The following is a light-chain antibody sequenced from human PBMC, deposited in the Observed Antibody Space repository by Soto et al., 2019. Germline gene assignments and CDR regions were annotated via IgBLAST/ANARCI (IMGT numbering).Light chain of an antibody. V-gene: IGLV2-8*01. CDR3: SSYAGSNNWV. Sequence: QSALTQPPSASGSPGQSLTISCTGTSTDVGNYNYVSWHQQHPGKAPKLMISDVNRRPSGVPDRFSGSKSGNTASLTVSGLQAEDEADYYCSSYAGSNNWVFGGGTQLTVL. J-gene: IGLJ3*02. CDR2: DVN. CDR1: STDVGNYNY.